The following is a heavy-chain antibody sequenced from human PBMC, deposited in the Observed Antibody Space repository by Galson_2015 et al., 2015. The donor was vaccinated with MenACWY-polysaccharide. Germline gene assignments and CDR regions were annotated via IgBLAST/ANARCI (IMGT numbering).Heavy chain of an antibody. J-gene: IGHJ4*02. CDR3: ARDGAWVGEPSGAFDH. Sequence: SVKVSCKASGYTFTSYYIHWVRQAPGQGLEWMGIINPSAGSTRSAQKFPGRVTMTRATSTSTVYMELSSLRSEDTAVYYCARDGAWVGEPSGAFDHWGQGTLVTVSS. D-gene: IGHD3-10*01. CDR1: GYTFTSYY. V-gene: IGHV1-46*03. CDR2: INPSAGST.